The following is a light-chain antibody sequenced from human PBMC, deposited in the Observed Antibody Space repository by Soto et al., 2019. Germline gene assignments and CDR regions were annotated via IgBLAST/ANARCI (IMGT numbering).Light chain of an antibody. Sequence: EIVLTQSPATLSLSPGERATLSCRASQSVSRSLAWYQQKPGQAPRLLIYGASNGAAGIPARFSGTGSGTDFTLTISSLEPADFAGYYCQQRYNWPLTFGGGNKVEIK. CDR1: QSVSRS. J-gene: IGKJ4*01. CDR2: GAS. CDR3: QQRYNWPLT. V-gene: IGKV3-11*01.